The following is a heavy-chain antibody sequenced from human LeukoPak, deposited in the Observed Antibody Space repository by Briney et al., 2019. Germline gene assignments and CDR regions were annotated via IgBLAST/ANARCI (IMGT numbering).Heavy chain of an antibody. CDR2: ISGSGGST. CDR3: AKVVRIVVVLNGAFDM. V-gene: IGHV3-23*01. CDR1: GFTFNSYA. D-gene: IGHD3-22*01. Sequence: GGSLRLSCAASGFTFNSYAMSWVRQAPGKGLEWVSGISGSGGSTYYADSVKGRFTISRDNSKNTLYLRMNSLRAEDTAVYYCAKVVRIVVVLNGAFDMWGQGTVVTVSS. J-gene: IGHJ3*02.